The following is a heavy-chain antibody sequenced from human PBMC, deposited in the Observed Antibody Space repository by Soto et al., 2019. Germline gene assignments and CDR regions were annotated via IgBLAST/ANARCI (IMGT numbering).Heavy chain of an antibody. CDR3: SADLPDWGAYAFDY. CDR2: VKSKVDGGSI. Sequence: GGSLRLSCAASGFTFNGAWMNWVRQAPGKGLEWVGRVKSKVDGGSIDYAAPVRGRFTISRDDSRNKVDLQMNNLSAEDSAMYYCSADLPDWGAYAFDYWGQGTLVTVSS. V-gene: IGHV3-15*07. CDR1: GFTFNGAW. D-gene: IGHD3-16*01. J-gene: IGHJ4*02.